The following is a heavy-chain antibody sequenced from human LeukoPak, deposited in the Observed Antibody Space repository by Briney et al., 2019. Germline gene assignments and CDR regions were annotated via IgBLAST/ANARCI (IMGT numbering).Heavy chain of an antibody. CDR3: ALWAIEPLDY. CDR1: GYTFTNYY. D-gene: IGHD1-14*01. J-gene: IGHJ4*02. CDR2: INPNSGDT. Sequence: ASVKVSCKASGYTFTNYYMHWLRQAPGQPLEWLGWINPNSGDTNYAQKFQGMVTMTRDTSISTGYMELSRLRSDGTALYYWALWAIEPLDYWGQGTLVTVSS. V-gene: IGHV1-2*02.